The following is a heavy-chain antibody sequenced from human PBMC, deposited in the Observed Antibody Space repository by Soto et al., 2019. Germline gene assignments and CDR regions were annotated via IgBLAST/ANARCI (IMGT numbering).Heavy chain of an antibody. V-gene: IGHV6-1*01. J-gene: IGHJ4*01. D-gene: IGHD1-26*01. CDR3: ARGEQYSGRIFDY. CDR1: GDRVSINSAG. Sequence: PWQTLSLNWAIPGDRVSINSAGWSWVRQSPSRGLEWLGRTYYRSKWYYEYAVSVRGRITINPDTSKNQYSLQLNSVTPEDTAVYFCARGEQYSGRIFDYWGQGTMVTFS. CDR2: TYYRSKWYY.